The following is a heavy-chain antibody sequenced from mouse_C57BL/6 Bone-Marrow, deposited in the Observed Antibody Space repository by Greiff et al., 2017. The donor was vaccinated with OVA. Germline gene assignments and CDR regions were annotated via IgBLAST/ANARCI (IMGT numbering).Heavy chain of an antibody. CDR2: IHPSDSDT. CDR3: AILPSKGYFDY. Sequence: VQLQQPGAELVKPGASVKVSCKASGYTFTSYWMHWVKQRPGQGLEWIGRIHPSDSDTNYNQKFKGKATLTVDKSSSTAYVQLSSLTSEDSAVYYCAILPSKGYFDYWGQGTTLTVSS. V-gene: IGHV1-74*01. D-gene: IGHD2-10*02. J-gene: IGHJ2*01. CDR1: GYTFTSYW.